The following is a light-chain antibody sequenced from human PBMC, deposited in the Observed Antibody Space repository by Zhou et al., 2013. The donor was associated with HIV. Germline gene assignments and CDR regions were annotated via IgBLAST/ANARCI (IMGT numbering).Light chain of an antibody. CDR3: QQFNRHPLT. J-gene: IGKJ4*01. V-gene: IGKV1-5*03. Sequence: DIQMTQSPSTLSASVGDSVTITCRASESINTYLAWYQQRPGKAPKLLIYKASILEDGVPPRFSGSGSGTDFTLTINSLQPEDFATYYCQQFNRHPLTFGGGTKVEIK. CDR1: ESINTY. CDR2: KAS.